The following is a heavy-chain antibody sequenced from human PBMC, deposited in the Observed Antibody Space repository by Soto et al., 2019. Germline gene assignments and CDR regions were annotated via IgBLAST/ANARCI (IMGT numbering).Heavy chain of an antibody. CDR3: VIGRNYDHSDVDALSRQRSSDL. CDR2: IIDSGGST. D-gene: IGHD1-7*01. CDR1: GFTFSSCA. V-gene: IGHV3-23*01. J-gene: IGHJ2*01. Sequence: GGSLRLSCAASGFTFSSCAMGWVRQAPGKGLEWVSDIIDSGGSTYYADSVKGRFTISRDNSKSTLYLQMNSLRAEDTALYYCVIGRNYDHSDVDALSRQRSSDL.